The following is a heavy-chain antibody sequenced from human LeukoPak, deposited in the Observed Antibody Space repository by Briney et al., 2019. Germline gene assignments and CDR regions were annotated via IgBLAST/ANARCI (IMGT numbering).Heavy chain of an antibody. Sequence: PGGSLRLSCAASGFTSSSYAMSWVRQAPGKGLEWVSAISGSGGSTYYADSVKGRFTISRDNSKNTLYLQMNSLRAEDTAVYYCAKGPLWNRIAVAVFDYWGQGTLVTVSS. CDR3: AKGPLWNRIAVAVFDY. V-gene: IGHV3-23*01. D-gene: IGHD6-19*01. CDR2: ISGSGGST. J-gene: IGHJ4*02. CDR1: GFTSSSYA.